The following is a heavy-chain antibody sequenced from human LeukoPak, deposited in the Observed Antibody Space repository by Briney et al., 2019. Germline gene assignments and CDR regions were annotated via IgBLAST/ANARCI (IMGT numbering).Heavy chain of an antibody. CDR3: ARVSDYCGKLGY. Sequence: GGSPRLSRAASGFTLSDYYMSWIREAPGEGVERVSYICSSGSTIYYADSVKGRFTISRDNAKNTLYLHMNSLRAESTPVYYCARVSDYCGKLGYWGQGTLVTVSS. CDR1: GFTLSDYY. CDR2: ICSSGSTI. J-gene: IGHJ4*02. V-gene: IGHV3-11*04. D-gene: IGHD4-23*01.